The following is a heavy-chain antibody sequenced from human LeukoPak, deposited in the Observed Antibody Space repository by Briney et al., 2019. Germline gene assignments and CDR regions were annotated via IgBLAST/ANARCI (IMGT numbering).Heavy chain of an antibody. D-gene: IGHD3-3*01. CDR3: ARRHYDFWSGYYPPGYFDY. Sequence: SETLSLTCAVYGGSFSGYYWSWIRQPPGKGLEWTGEINHSGSTNYNPSLKSRVTISVDTSKNQFSLKLSSVTAADTAVYYCARRHYDFWSGYYPPGYFDYWGQGTLVTVSS. V-gene: IGHV4-34*01. CDR2: INHSGST. CDR1: GGSFSGYY. J-gene: IGHJ4*02.